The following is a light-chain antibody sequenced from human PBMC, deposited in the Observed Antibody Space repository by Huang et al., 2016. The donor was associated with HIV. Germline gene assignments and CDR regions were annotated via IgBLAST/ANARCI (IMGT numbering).Light chain of an antibody. J-gene: IGKJ2*01. CDR1: QSIGIW. CDR3: QQYHNSSPYT. V-gene: IGKV1-5*03. Sequence: DIQMTQSPSPLSASVGARVTITCRASQSIGIWLAWYQQKTGKAPKLLIYKASTLDTGVPARFSGSGSGTEFTLTINSLQPDDFATYYCQQYHNSSPYTFGQGTKVEIK. CDR2: KAS.